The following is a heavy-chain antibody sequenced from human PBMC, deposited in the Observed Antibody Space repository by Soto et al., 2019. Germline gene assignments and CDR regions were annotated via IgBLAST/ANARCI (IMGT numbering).Heavy chain of an antibody. J-gene: IGHJ5*02. D-gene: IGHD6-13*01. Sequence: QVQLVQSGGGVVQPGRSLRLSCAASGFDFNTSGLHWVRQAPGKGLEWVAGISFDGGNQYYADSVKGRFTISRDKSNNTLYLQMNSLGAEDTATYYCAKDSSVTAAGSGGWFDPWGQGTLVIVSS. CDR3: AKDSSVTAAGSGGWFDP. CDR2: ISFDGGNQ. V-gene: IGHV3-30*18. CDR1: GFDFNTSG.